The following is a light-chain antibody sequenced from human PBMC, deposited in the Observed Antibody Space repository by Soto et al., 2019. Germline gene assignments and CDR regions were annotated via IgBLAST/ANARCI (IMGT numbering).Light chain of an antibody. CDR3: QHYYGTSPIA. Sequence: EIVLTQSPAILSVSPGERATLSCRASQSVSTRLAWYQHRSGQAPRLLISSASIRATGIPDRFSGSGSGTDFTLTISRLEPEDFALYYCQHYYGTSPIAFGQGTRLEIK. J-gene: IGKJ5*01. CDR2: SAS. V-gene: IGKV3-20*01. CDR1: QSVSTR.